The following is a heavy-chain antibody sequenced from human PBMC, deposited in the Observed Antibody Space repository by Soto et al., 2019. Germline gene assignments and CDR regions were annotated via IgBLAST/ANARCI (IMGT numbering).Heavy chain of an antibody. CDR3: ASQSSEWLLFAS. CDR2: ISSSSSTI. CDR1: GFSFSSYS. V-gene: IGHV3-48*01. D-gene: IGHD5-12*01. J-gene: IGHJ4*02. Sequence: PGGSLGLSCAASGFSFSSYSMNWVRQAPGKGLEWVSYISSSSSTIYYADSVKGRFTISRDNAKNSLYLQMNSLRAEDTAVYYCASQSSEWLLFASWGQGTLVTVSS.